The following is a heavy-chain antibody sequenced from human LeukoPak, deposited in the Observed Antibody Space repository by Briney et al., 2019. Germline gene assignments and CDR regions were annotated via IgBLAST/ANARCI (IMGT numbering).Heavy chain of an antibody. J-gene: IGHJ6*02. CDR2: IYTGGIT. CDR1: GGSIRSFY. Sequence: SDTLSLTCTASGGSIRSFYWSWIRQPAGRGREWIGRIYTGGITNYNPSLRSRVAMSIDTSRNQFSLKLSSVTAADTAVYYCARVPTIYGLDVWGQGTTVTVSS. CDR3: ARVPTIYGLDV. V-gene: IGHV4-4*07.